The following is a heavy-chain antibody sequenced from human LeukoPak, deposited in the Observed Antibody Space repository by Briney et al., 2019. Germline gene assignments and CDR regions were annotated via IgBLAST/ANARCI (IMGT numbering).Heavy chain of an antibody. CDR1: GYSFTGYW. CDR3: AKLLSSGSYSSHWFDP. CDR2: IYPGDSDT. V-gene: IGHV5-51*01. J-gene: IGHJ5*02. D-gene: IGHD3-22*01. Sequence: GESLKISCKGSGYSFTGYWIGWVRQMPGKGLEWMGTIYPGDSDTRYSPSFQGQVTISADKSISTAYLQWSSLKASDTAMYYCAKLLSSGSYSSHWFDPWGQGTLVTVSS.